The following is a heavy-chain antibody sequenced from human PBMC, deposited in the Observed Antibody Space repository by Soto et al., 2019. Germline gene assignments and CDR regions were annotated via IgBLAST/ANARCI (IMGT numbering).Heavy chain of an antibody. CDR3: ARGGGATLIVPAQYYFDY. J-gene: IGHJ4*02. V-gene: IGHV3-33*01. CDR1: GFTFSSYG. Sequence: GGSLRLSCAASGFTFSSYGMHWVRQAPGKGLEWVAVIWYDGSNKYYADSVKGRFTISRDNSKNTLYLQMNSLRAEDTAVYYCARGGGATLIVPAQYYFDYWGQGTLVTVSS. CDR2: IWYDGSNK. D-gene: IGHD1-26*01.